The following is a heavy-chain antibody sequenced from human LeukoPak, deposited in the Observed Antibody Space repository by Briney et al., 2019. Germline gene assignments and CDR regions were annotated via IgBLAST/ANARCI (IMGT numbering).Heavy chain of an antibody. D-gene: IGHD2-2*01. J-gene: IGHJ6*02. Sequence: SETLSLTCTVSGGSISSGGYYWSWIRQHPGKGLEWIGYIYYSGSTYYNPSLKSRVTISVDTSKNQFSLKLSSVTAADTAVYYCASSAWGCSSTSCKPQNYYYYYGMDVWGQGTTVTVSS. CDR3: ASSAWGCSSTSCKPQNYYYYYGMDV. V-gene: IGHV4-31*03. CDR1: GGSISSGGYY. CDR2: IYYSGST.